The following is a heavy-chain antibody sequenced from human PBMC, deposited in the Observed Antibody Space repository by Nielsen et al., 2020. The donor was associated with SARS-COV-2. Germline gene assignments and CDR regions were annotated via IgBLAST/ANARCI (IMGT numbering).Heavy chain of an antibody. V-gene: IGHV4-34*01. CDR3: AREHSSSRAFDI. CDR2: INHSGST. J-gene: IGHJ3*02. CDR1: GGSFSGYY. D-gene: IGHD6-6*01. Sequence: GSLRLSCAVYGGSFSGYYWSWIRQPPGKGLEWIGEINHSGSTNYNPSLKSRVTISVDTSKNQFSLKLSSVTAADTAVYYCAREHSSSRAFDIWGQGTMVTVSS.